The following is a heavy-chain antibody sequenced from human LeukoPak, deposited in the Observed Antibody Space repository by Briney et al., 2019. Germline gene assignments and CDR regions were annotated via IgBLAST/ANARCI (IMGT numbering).Heavy chain of an antibody. Sequence: EASVKVSCKASGYTFTGYYMHWVRQAPGQGLEWMGWINPNSGGTNYAQKFQGRVTMTRDTSISTAYMELSRLRSDDTAVYYCARERPDSLMRGWCVDYWGQGTLVTVSS. J-gene: IGHJ4*02. V-gene: IGHV1-2*02. D-gene: IGHD2-8*02. CDR2: INPNSGGT. CDR1: GYTFTGYY. CDR3: ARERPDSLMRGWCVDY.